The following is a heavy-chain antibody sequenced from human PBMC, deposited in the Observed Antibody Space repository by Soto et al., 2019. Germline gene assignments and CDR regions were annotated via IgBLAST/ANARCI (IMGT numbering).Heavy chain of an antibody. CDR1: GFAFNTAW. CDR3: TADVPISVAYPFDY. J-gene: IGHJ4*03. V-gene: IGHV3-15*01. CDR2: IKDRISNKAT. Sequence: EVQLVESGGGLVKPGESLTLSCAASGFAFNTAWLSWVRQVPGKGLEWVALIKDRISNKATEYAASVRGRFTIFRDDSTDIVFLHMSGLKTEDTAMYYCTADVPISVAYPFDYWGHGTRVTVSP.